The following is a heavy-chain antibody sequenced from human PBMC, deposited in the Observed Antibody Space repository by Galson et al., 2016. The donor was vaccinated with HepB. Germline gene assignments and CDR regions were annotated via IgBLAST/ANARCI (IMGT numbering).Heavy chain of an antibody. V-gene: IGHV3-11*03. CDR2: ISSSSSYT. D-gene: IGHD4-23*01. CDR1: GFTFSDYY. CDR3: ARTQTTVVTYIDH. Sequence: SLRLSCAASGFTFSDYYMSWIRQAPGKGLEWVSYISSSSSYTNYAESVKGRFTISRDNAKNSLYLQMNSLRAEDTAVYYCARTQTTVVTYIDHWGQGTLVTVSS. J-gene: IGHJ4*02.